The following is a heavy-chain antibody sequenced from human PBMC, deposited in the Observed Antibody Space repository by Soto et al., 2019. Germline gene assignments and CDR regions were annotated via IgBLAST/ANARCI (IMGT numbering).Heavy chain of an antibody. CDR2: IYYIGIX. D-gene: IGHD6-6*01. Sequence: SETLSLTCTVSCGSISSTSYYWGWIRQPPGKCLEWIGSIYYIGIXXYNPSLKXXVTISVDTSNXQFSLXLISVTSADTAVYYCARINAAARLTWVQGTLVTVSS. V-gene: IGHV4-39*01. J-gene: IGHJ5*02. CDR1: CGSISSTSYY. CDR3: ARINAAARLT.